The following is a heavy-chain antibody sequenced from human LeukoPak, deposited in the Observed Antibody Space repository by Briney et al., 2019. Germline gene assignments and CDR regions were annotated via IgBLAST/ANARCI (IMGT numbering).Heavy chain of an antibody. D-gene: IGHD3-3*01. V-gene: IGHV3-21*01. Sequence: GGSLRLSCAASGFTFSSYSMNWVRQAPGKGLEWVSSISSSSSYIYYADLVKGRFTISRDNAKNSLYLQMNSLRAEDTAVYYCARDSSYYDFWSGYYPTGLFDYWGQGTLVTVSS. CDR2: ISSSSSYI. J-gene: IGHJ4*02. CDR3: ARDSSYYDFWSGYYPTGLFDY. CDR1: GFTFSSYS.